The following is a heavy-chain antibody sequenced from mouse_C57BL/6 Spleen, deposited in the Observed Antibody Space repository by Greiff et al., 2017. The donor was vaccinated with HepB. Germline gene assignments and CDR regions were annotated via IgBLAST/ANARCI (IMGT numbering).Heavy chain of an antibody. D-gene: IGHD3-2*02. J-gene: IGHJ3*01. CDR3: ARTMTAQVPWFAY. Sequence: QVQLQQSGAELAKPGASVKLSCKASGYTFTSYWMHWVKQRPGQGLEWIGYINPSSGYTKYNQKFKDKATLTADKSSSTAYMQLSSLTYEDSAVYYCARTMTAQVPWFAYWGQGTLVTVSA. CDR2: INPSSGYT. V-gene: IGHV1-7*01. CDR1: GYTFTSYW.